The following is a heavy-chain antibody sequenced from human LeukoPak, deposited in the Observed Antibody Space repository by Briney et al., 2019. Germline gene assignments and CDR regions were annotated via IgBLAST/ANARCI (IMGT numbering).Heavy chain of an antibody. CDR1: GFTFSSYW. V-gene: IGHV3-7*01. Sequence: GGSLRLSCAASGFTFSSYWMSWVRQAPGKGLEWVANIKQDGSEKYYVDSVKGRFTIPRDNAKNSLYLQMNSLRAEDTAVYYCASHDYGDQYYFDYWGQGTLVTVSS. CDR3: ASHDYGDQYYFDY. D-gene: IGHD4-17*01. J-gene: IGHJ4*02. CDR2: IKQDGSEK.